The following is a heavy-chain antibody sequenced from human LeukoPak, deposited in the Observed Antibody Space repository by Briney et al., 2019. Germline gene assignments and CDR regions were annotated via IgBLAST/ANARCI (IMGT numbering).Heavy chain of an antibody. CDR1: GFTFSSYE. J-gene: IGHJ5*02. CDR2: ISSSGSTI. CDR3: ARDRSNIAASDGWFDP. V-gene: IGHV3-48*03. D-gene: IGHD6-13*01. Sequence: GGSLRLSCAASGFTFSSYEMNWVRQAPGKGLEWVSYISSSGSTIYYADSVKGRFTVSRDNAKNSLFLQMNSLRAEDTAVYYCARDRSNIAASDGWFDPWGQGTLVTVSS.